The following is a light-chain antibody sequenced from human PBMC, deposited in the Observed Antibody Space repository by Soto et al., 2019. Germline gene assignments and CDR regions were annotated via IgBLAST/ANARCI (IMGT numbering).Light chain of an antibody. V-gene: IGKV3-15*01. CDR3: QQYYDWLDVT. J-gene: IGKJ1*01. CDR1: QSVSID. CDR2: AAS. Sequence: EIVMTQSPATLSVSPGETVTLSCRASQSVSIDLAWYQQKPGQAPRLLISAASTRATGIPARFSGSGSGTEFTLTIISLQSEDFAVYYCQQYYDWLDVTFGQGTKVEI.